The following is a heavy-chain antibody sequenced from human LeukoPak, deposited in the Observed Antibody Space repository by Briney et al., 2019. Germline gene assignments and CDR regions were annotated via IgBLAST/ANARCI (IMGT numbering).Heavy chain of an antibody. Sequence: GGSLRLSCAASGFTFNSYWMSWVRQAPGKGLEWVAVISYDGSNKYYADSVKGRFTISRDNSKNTLYLQMNSLRAEDTAVYYRARDQYLPDKYDILTGSTYYYYGMDVWGQGTTVTVSS. CDR3: ARDQYLPDKYDILTGSTYYYYGMDV. CDR1: GFTFNSYW. D-gene: IGHD3-9*01. J-gene: IGHJ6*02. CDR2: ISYDGSNK. V-gene: IGHV3-30-3*01.